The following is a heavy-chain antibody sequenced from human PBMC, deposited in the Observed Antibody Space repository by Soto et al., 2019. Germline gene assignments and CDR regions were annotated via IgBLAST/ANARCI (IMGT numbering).Heavy chain of an antibody. Sequence: ASVTVSCKASGYTFTGYYMHWVRQAPGQGLEWMGIINPSGGSTSYAQKFQGRVTVTRDTSTSTVYMELSSLRSEDTAVYYCGIVAVGTDYYYGIDVWCQGLTVTGS. CDR2: INPSGGST. CDR3: GIVAVGTDYYYGIDV. J-gene: IGHJ6*02. CDR1: GYTFTGYY. D-gene: IGHD6-13*01. V-gene: IGHV1-46*01.